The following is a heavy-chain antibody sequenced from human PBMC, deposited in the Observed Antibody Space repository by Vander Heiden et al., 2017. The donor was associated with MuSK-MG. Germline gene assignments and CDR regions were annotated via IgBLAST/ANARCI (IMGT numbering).Heavy chain of an antibody. Sequence: QVQPLQSGAEVKKPGASVKVSCTASGYTFTGYYMHWVRQAPGQGLEWMGWINPNSGGTNYAQKFQGRVTMTRDTSISTAYMELSRLRSDDTAVYYCARDDLVVPAAMNVWGQGTTVTVSS. V-gene: IGHV1-2*02. CDR1: GYTFTGYY. CDR3: ARDDLVVPAAMNV. D-gene: IGHD2-2*01. J-gene: IGHJ6*02. CDR2: INPNSGGT.